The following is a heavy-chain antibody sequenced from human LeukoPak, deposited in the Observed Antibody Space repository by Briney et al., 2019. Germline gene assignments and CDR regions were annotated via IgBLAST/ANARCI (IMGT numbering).Heavy chain of an antibody. Sequence: KPGGSLRLSCAASGFSVSDSYMGWVRQTQGMGLEWGSDISTRGETIYYADSVKGRFTISRDNAKNSMHLQMNSLRAEDTAVYYCARDHGDAFDIWGQGTMVTVSS. CDR3: ARDHGDAFDI. V-gene: IGHV3-11*04. CDR1: GFSVSDSY. CDR2: ISTRGETI. J-gene: IGHJ3*02.